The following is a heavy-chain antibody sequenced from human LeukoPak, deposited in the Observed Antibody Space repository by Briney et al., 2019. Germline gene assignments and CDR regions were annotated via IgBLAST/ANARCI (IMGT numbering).Heavy chain of an antibody. CDR3: ARLHGSGSYFGWFDP. J-gene: IGHJ5*02. Sequence: PSETLSLTCAVYGGSFSGYYWSWIRQPPGKGLEWIGEINHSGSTNYNPSLKSRVTISVDTSKNQFSLKLSSVTAADTAVYYCARLHGSGSYFGWFDPWGQGTLVTVSS. V-gene: IGHV4-34*01. CDR2: INHSGST. CDR1: GGSFSGYY. D-gene: IGHD3-10*01.